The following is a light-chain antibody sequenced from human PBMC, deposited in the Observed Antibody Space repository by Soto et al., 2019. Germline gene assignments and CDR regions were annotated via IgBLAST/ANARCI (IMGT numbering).Light chain of an antibody. CDR1: QSVSSSY. V-gene: IGKV3D-20*02. CDR2: DAS. J-gene: IGKJ1*01. Sequence: EIVLTQSPVTLSLSPVERATLSCSAIQSVSSSYLAWYQQKPGQAPRLLIYDASNRATGIPARFSGSGSGTDFTLTISSLEPEDFAVYYCQQRSNWPSWTFGQGTKVDIK. CDR3: QQRSNWPSWT.